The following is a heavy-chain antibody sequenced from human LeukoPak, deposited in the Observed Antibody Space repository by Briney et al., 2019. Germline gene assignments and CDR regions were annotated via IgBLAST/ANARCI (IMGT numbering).Heavy chain of an antibody. J-gene: IGHJ4*02. Sequence: GGTLRLSCAASGFTISSYWMSWVRQAPGKGLEWVANIKQDGSEKYYVDSVKGRFTISRDNAKNSLYLQMNSLRAEDTAVYYCARGNAFDYWGQGTLVTVSS. CDR3: ARGNAFDY. CDR1: GFTISSYW. CDR2: IKQDGSEK. V-gene: IGHV3-7*01.